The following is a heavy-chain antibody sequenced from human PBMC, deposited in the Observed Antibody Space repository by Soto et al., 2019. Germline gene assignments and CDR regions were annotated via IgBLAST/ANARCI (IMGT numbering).Heavy chain of an antibody. V-gene: IGHV4-59*01. CDR3: ARRSGFIYYYGMGV. Sequence: QVQLQESGPGLVKPSETLSLTCTVSGGSISSDFWSWIRQPPGKGLEWIGYIFYTGSTNYNPSLKSRVNISVATFKNHFSPDVRSVIAADTAVYYCARRSGFIYYYGMGVWGQGTTVTVSS. J-gene: IGHJ6*02. CDR2: IFYTGST. CDR1: GGSISSDF.